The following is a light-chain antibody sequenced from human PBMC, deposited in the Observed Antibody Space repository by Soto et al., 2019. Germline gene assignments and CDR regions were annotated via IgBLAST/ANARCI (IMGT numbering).Light chain of an antibody. Sequence: DIALTQTPLSQSVTPGQPAPISCKSSQSLLQSDGKTYLYWYLQRPGQPPQILIYEGSKRFSGVPDRFSGSGSGTDFTLKISRVEAEDVGVYYCMQSTQLPRTFGPGTKLEIK. CDR3: MQSTQLPRT. V-gene: IGKV2D-29*01. CDR2: EGS. J-gene: IGKJ2*01. CDR1: QSLLQSDGKTY.